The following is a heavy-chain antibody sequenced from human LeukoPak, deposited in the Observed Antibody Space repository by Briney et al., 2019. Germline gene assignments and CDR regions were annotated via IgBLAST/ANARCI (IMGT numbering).Heavy chain of an antibody. CDR2: ISSSGSTI. CDR3: ARDEGPGSSSYYYYMDV. CDR1: GFTFSSYE. Sequence: QTGGSLRLSCAASGFTFSSYEMNWVRQAPGKGLEWVSYISSSGSTIYYADSVKGRFTLSRDNAKNSLYLQMNSPRAEDTAVYYCARDEGPGSSSYYYYMDVWGKGTTVTVSS. V-gene: IGHV3-48*03. D-gene: IGHD6-6*01. J-gene: IGHJ6*03.